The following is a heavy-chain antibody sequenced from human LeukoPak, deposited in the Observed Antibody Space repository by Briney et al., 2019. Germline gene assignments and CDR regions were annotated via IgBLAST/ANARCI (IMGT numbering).Heavy chain of an antibody. CDR1: GGTFSSYA. V-gene: IGHV1-69*04. Sequence: SVKVSCKASGGTFSSYAISWVRQAPGQGLEWMGRIIPILGIANYAQKFQGRVTITADKSTSTAYMELSSLRSEDTAVYYCARDLRDGYNPGYYFDYWGQGTLVTVSS. CDR3: ARDLRDGYNPGYYFDY. CDR2: IIPILGIA. D-gene: IGHD5-24*01. J-gene: IGHJ4*02.